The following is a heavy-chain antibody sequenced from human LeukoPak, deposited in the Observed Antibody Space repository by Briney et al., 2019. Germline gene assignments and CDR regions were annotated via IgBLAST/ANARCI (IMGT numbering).Heavy chain of an antibody. CDR2: INPNSGGT. CDR3: AREIGSGSWDC. J-gene: IGHJ4*02. D-gene: IGHD1-26*01. Sequence: ASVKVSCKASGYTFTGYYIHWVRQAPGQGLEWMGWINPNSGGTNYVENFQGRVTMTRDTSISTAFLELSRLRSEDTAVYYCAREIGSGSWDCWGQGTLVTVSS. CDR1: GYTFTGYY. V-gene: IGHV1-2*02.